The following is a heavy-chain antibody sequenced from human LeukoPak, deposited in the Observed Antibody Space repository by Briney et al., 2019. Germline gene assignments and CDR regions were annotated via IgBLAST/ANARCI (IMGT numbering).Heavy chain of an antibody. CDR1: GGSISIYY. CDR3: ASLTTAEAFDI. D-gene: IGHD3-22*01. CDR2: IYDSGST. V-gene: IGHV4-59*01. Sequence: SETLSLTCTVSGGSISIYYWSWIRQPAGKGLEWIGYIYDSGSTNYNPSLKSRVTISVDTSKDQFSLKLSSVTAADTAVYYCASLTTAEAFDIWGQGTMVTVSS. J-gene: IGHJ3*02.